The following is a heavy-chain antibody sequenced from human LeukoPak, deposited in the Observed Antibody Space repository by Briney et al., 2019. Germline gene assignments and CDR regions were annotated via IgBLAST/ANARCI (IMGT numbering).Heavy chain of an antibody. CDR2: ISYDGSNK. CDR3: ANRKFVVAGSFDY. CDR1: GFTFSSYG. J-gene: IGHJ4*02. D-gene: IGHD6-19*01. Sequence: GRSLRLSCAASGFTFSSYGMHWVRQAPGKGLEWVAVISYDGSNKYYADSVKGRFTISRDNSKNTLHLQINSLRAEDTAVYYCANRKFVVAGSFDYWGQGTLVTVSS. V-gene: IGHV3-30*18.